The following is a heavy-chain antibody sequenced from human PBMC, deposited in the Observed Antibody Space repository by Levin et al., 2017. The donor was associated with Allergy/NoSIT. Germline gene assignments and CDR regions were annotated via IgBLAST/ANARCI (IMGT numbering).Heavy chain of an antibody. CDR3: AKDRDWGYGWYFDL. Sequence: RTGGSLRLSCAASGLTFSSCGMHWVRHAPGKGLEWVAVISYDGSDKYYADSVKGRFTISRDNSKDTLFLQMNSLRDEDTAVYYCAKDRDWGYGWYFDLWGRGTLVTVSS. CDR1: GLTFSSCG. J-gene: IGHJ2*01. CDR2: ISYDGSDK. D-gene: IGHD7-27*01. V-gene: IGHV3-30*18.